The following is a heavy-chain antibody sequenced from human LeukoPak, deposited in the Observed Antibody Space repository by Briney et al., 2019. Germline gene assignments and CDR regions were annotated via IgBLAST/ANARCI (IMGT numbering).Heavy chain of an antibody. V-gene: IGHV3-21*01. CDR1: GFTFSTYS. CDR3: GREGHSGSWDLDY. CDR2: ISTSGHSI. D-gene: IGHD1-26*01. Sequence: GGSLRLSCAASGFTFSTYSMNWVRQAPGKGLEWVSSISTSGHSIYHADSLKGRFTISRDNAKNSLYLQMNSLRAEDTAVYYCGREGHSGSWDLDYWGQGTLVTVSS. J-gene: IGHJ4*02.